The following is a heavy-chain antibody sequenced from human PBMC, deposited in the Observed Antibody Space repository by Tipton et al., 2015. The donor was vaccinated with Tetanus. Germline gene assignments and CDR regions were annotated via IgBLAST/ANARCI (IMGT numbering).Heavy chain of an antibody. Sequence: QLVQSGAEVKKPGASVKVSCKASGYTFTSYGISWVRQTPGQGLEWMGWINAYNGSTNYAQKLQGRVTMTTDTSTSTAYMELRSLRSDDTAVYYCARDVGRDYYDSSGYYMDVWGKGTTVTVSS. J-gene: IGHJ6*03. CDR1: GYTFTSYG. V-gene: IGHV1-18*01. CDR2: INAYNGST. CDR3: ARDVGRDYYDSSGYYMDV. D-gene: IGHD3-22*01.